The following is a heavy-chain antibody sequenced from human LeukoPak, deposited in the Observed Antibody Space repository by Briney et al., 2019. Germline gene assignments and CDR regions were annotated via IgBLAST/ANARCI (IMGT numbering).Heavy chain of an antibody. D-gene: IGHD4-23*01. Sequence: GGSLRLSCAASGFTFSSYGMHWVRQAPGKGLEWVAVIWYDGSNKYYADSVKGRFTISRDNSKNTLYLQMNSLRAEDTAVYYCARKATVVTYYYYYYMDVWGKGTTVTVSS. CDR3: ARKATVVTYYYYYYMDV. J-gene: IGHJ6*03. V-gene: IGHV3-33*01. CDR1: GFTFSSYG. CDR2: IWYDGSNK.